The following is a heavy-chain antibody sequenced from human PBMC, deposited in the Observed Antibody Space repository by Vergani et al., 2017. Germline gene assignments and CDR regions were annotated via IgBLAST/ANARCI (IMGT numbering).Heavy chain of an antibody. J-gene: IGHJ6*02. CDR3: AKQGGSGWPRDYYYYGRDV. CDR2: LSGSGGST. D-gene: IGHD6-19*01. Sequence: EVQLLESGGGLVQPGGSLRLSCAASGFTFSSYAMSWVRQAPGKGLEWVSALSGSGGSTYYADSVKGRFTISRDNSKNTLYLQMNSLRAEDTAVYYCAKQGGSGWPRDYYYYGRDVWGQGP. V-gene: IGHV3-23*01. CDR1: GFTFSSYA.